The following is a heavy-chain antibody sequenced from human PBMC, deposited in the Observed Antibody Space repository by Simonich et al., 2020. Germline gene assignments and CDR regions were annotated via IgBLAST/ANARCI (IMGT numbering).Heavy chain of an antibody. Sequence: EVQLVESGGGLVKPGGSLRLSCAASGFTFSSYSMNWVRQAPGKGREWDASISSSSSYIYYADSVKGRFTISRDNAKNSRYLQMNSLRAEDTAVYYCAREQARGGAFDIWGQGTMVTVSS. V-gene: IGHV3-21*01. CDR1: GFTFSSYS. D-gene: IGHD3-16*01. CDR2: ISSSSSYI. CDR3: AREQARGGAFDI. J-gene: IGHJ3*02.